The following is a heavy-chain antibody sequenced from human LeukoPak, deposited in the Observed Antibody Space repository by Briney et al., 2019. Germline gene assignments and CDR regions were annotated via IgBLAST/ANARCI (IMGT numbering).Heavy chain of an antibody. J-gene: IGHJ3*02. CDR3: ARGSVVGAPDDAFDI. Sequence: GASVTVSCTASGGTFSSYAISWVRQAPGQGLEWMGGIIPIFGTANYAQKFQGRVTITTDESTSTAYMELSSLRSEDTAVYYCARGSVVGAPDDAFDIWGQGTMVTVSS. CDR1: GGTFSSYA. D-gene: IGHD1-26*01. V-gene: IGHV1-69*05. CDR2: IIPIFGTA.